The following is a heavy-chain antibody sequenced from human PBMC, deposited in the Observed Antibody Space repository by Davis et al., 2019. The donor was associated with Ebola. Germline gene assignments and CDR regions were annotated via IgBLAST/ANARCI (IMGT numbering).Heavy chain of an antibody. Sequence: SVKVSCKASGYTFTSDGLCWVRQAPGQGLEWMGGIIPIFGTANYAQKFQGRVTITADESTSTAYMELSSLRSEDTAVYYCARGSDRTLSFGYFDYWGQGTLVTVSS. CDR3: ARGSDRTLSFGYFDY. J-gene: IGHJ4*02. D-gene: IGHD3-16*01. CDR1: GYTFTSDG. V-gene: IGHV1-69*13. CDR2: IIPIFGTA.